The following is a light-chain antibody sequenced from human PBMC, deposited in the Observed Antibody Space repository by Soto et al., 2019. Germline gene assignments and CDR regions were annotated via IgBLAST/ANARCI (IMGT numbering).Light chain of an antibody. Sequence: SALAQPASVSGSPGQSITISCTGTNSDVGGNNYVSWYQQHPGKAPELMIYEASHRPSGVSNRFSGSKSDNTASLTISGLQAEDEADYYGSSYTSISTLYVFGTGTKVTVL. CDR1: NSDVGGNNY. CDR2: EAS. J-gene: IGLJ1*01. CDR3: SSYTSISTLYV. V-gene: IGLV2-14*01.